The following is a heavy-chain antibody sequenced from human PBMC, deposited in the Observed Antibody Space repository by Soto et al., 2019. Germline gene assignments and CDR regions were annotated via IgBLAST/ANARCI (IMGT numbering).Heavy chain of an antibody. V-gene: IGHV4-39*01. Sequence: KSSETLSLTCTVSGGSISSSSYYWGWIRQPPGKGLEWIGSIYYSGSTYYNPSLKSRVTISVDTSKNQFSLKLSSVTAADTAVYYCARRFDSYGDYFDYWGQGTLVTVSS. CDR1: GGSISSSSYY. CDR2: IYYSGST. CDR3: ARRFDSYGDYFDY. D-gene: IGHD5-18*01. J-gene: IGHJ4*02.